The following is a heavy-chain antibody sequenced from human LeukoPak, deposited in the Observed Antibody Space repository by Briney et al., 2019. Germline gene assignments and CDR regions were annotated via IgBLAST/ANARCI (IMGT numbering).Heavy chain of an antibody. J-gene: IGHJ5*02. CDR1: GGSSTDYY. Sequence: PSETLSLTCAVYGGSSTDYYWSWIRQSPGKGLEWIGEFKHTGSTNYNPSLKSRVTISADTSKNQFSLKLTSVTAADTAVYYCADSMIRGVPKSWGQGTLVTVSS. V-gene: IGHV4-34*01. CDR2: FKHTGST. D-gene: IGHD3-10*01. CDR3: ADSMIRGVPKS.